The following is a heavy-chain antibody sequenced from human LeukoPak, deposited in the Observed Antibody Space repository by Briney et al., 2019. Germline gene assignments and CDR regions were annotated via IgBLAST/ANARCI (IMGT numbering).Heavy chain of an antibody. Sequence: SETLSLTCAVYGGSFSGYYWSWIRQPPGKGLEWIGEINHSGSTNYNPSLKSRVTISVDTPKNQFSLKLSSVTAADTAVYYCARGYYDSSGYYYFDYWGQGTLVTVSS. CDR2: INHSGST. D-gene: IGHD3-22*01. CDR1: GGSFSGYY. V-gene: IGHV4-34*01. CDR3: ARGYYDSSGYYYFDY. J-gene: IGHJ4*02.